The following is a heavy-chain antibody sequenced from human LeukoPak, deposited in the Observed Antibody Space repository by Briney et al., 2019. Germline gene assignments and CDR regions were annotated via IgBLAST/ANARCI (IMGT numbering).Heavy chain of an antibody. D-gene: IGHD6-19*01. V-gene: IGHV3-30*04. Sequence: GRSLRLSCAASGFTFSSYAMHWVRQAPGKGLEWVAVISYDGGNKYYADSVKGRFTISRDNSKNTLYLQMNSLRAEDTAVYYCAKEAGYSSGWYDWGQGTLVTVSS. CDR1: GFTFSSYA. J-gene: IGHJ4*02. CDR3: AKEAGYSSGWYD. CDR2: ISYDGGNK.